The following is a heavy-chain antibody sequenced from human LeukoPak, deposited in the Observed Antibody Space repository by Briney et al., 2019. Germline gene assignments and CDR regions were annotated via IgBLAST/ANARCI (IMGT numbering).Heavy chain of an antibody. Sequence: GGSLRLSCAASGFTVSNNYMSWVRQAPGKGLEWVSVLYTGGSTYYADSVKGRFIISRDNSKNTLYLQMNSLRAEDTAVYYCAKGNVRHIVVVIAISWGQGTLVTVSS. CDR1: GFTVSNNY. J-gene: IGHJ4*02. V-gene: IGHV3-53*01. CDR2: LYTGGST. CDR3: AKGNVRHIVVVIAIS. D-gene: IGHD2-21*01.